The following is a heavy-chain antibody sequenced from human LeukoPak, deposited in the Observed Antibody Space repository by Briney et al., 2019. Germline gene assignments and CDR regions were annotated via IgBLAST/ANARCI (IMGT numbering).Heavy chain of an antibody. CDR3: AKSYSSSSWKNFDY. CDR2: ISGSGGST. V-gene: IGHV3-23*01. D-gene: IGHD6-6*01. CDR1: GFTFNNYP. J-gene: IGHJ4*02. Sequence: GGSLRLSCAGSGFTFNNYPISWVRQAPGKGLEWVSAISGSGGSTYYADSVKGRFTISRDNSKNTLYLQMNSLRAEDTAVYYCAKSYSSSSWKNFDYWGQGTLVTVSS.